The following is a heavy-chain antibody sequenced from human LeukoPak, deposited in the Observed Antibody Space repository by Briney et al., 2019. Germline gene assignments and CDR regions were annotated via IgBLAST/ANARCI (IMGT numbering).Heavy chain of an antibody. CDR2: IYYSGST. J-gene: IGHJ4*02. V-gene: IGHV4-31*03. D-gene: IGHD3-16*02. Sequence: SETLSLTCTVSGGSISSGGYYWSWIRQHPGKGLEWIGYIYYSGSTYYNPSLKSRVTISVETSKNQFSLKLSSVTAADTAVYYCARVGYVWGSYREYWGQGTLVTVSS. CDR3: ARVGYVWGSYREY. CDR1: GGSISSGGYY.